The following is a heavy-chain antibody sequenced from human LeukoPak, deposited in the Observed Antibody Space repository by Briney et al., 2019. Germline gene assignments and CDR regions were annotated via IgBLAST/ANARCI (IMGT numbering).Heavy chain of an antibody. CDR2: INPSGGST. D-gene: IGHD2/OR15-2a*01. J-gene: IGHJ6*03. CDR3: ARENRFSHGLYYYYYYMDV. Sequence: ASVKVSCKASGYTFTSYYMHWVRQAPGQGLEWMGIINPSGGSTSYAQKFQGRVTMTRDTSTSTVYMELSSLRSEDTAVYYCARENRFSHGLYYYYYYMDVWGKGTTVTVSS. V-gene: IGHV1-46*01. CDR1: GYTFTSYY.